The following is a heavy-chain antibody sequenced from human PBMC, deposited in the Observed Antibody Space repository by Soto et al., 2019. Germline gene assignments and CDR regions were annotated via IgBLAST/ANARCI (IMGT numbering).Heavy chain of an antibody. CDR1: GGSISSSSYY. CDR3: ARRDYGDYGVFQH. CDR2: IYYSGST. V-gene: IGHV4-39*01. Sequence: SETLSLTCTVSGGSISSSSYYWGWIRQPPGKGLEWIGSIYYSGSTYYNPSLKSRVTISVDTSKNQFSLKLSSVTAADTAVYYCARRDYGDYGVFQHWGQGTLVTVSS. D-gene: IGHD4-17*01. J-gene: IGHJ1*01.